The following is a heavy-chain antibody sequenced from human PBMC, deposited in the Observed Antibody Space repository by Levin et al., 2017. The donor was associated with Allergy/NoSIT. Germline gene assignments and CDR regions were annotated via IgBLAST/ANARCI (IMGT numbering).Heavy chain of an antibody. CDR3: ASSTIFGVVMYYDYGMDV. CDR1: GFTFSDYY. D-gene: IGHD3-3*01. Sequence: GGSLRLSCAASGFTFSDYYMSWIRQAPGKGLEWVSYISSSGSTIYYADSVKGRFTISRDNAKNSLYLQMNSLRAEDTAVYYCASSTIFGVVMYYDYGMDVWGQGTTVTVSS. V-gene: IGHV3-11*01. J-gene: IGHJ6*02. CDR2: ISSSGSTI.